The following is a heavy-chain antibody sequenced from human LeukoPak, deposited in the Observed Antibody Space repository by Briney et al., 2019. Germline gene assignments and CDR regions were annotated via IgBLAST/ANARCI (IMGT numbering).Heavy chain of an antibody. J-gene: IGHJ3*02. CDR1: GGSISSYY. Sequence: SETLSLTCTVSGGSISSYYWSWIRQPPGKGLEWIGYIYYSGSTNYNPSLKSRVTISVDTSKNQFSLKLSSVTAADTAVYYCAREVEYTYAFDIWGQGTMVTVSS. CDR3: AREVEYTYAFDI. V-gene: IGHV4-59*01. D-gene: IGHD2-2*02. CDR2: IYYSGST.